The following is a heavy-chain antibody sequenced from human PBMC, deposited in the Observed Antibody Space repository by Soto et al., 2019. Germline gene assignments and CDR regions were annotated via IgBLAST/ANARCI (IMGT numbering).Heavy chain of an antibody. CDR3: ARSRGPSGYDYSFDY. Sequence: NPGGSLRLSCAASGFTFNTYAMSWVRQAPGKGLEWVSSISSSSSYIYYADSVRGRFTISRDNAKNSLYLQMNSLRAEDTAVYYCARSRGPSGYDYSFDYWGQGTLVTVSS. V-gene: IGHV3-21*01. CDR1: GFTFNTYA. D-gene: IGHD5-12*01. CDR2: ISSSSSYI. J-gene: IGHJ4*02.